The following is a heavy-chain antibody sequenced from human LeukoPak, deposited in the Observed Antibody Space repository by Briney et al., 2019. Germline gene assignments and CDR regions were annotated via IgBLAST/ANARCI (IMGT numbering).Heavy chain of an antibody. CDR2: ISYDGSNK. V-gene: IGHV3-30*18. Sequence: PGGSLRLSCAASGFTFSSYGMHWVRQAPGKGLEWVVVISYDGSNKYYADSVKGRFTISRDNSKNTLYLQMNSLRAEDTAVYYCAKLSQQVSSGYYYSDYWGQGTLVTASS. CDR3: AKLSQQVSSGYYYSDY. D-gene: IGHD3-22*01. CDR1: GFTFSSYG. J-gene: IGHJ4*02.